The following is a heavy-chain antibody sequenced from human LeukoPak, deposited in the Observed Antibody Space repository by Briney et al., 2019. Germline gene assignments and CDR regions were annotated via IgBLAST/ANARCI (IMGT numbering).Heavy chain of an antibody. V-gene: IGHV4-39*01. D-gene: IGHD6-13*01. CDR3: ARLNAYSSSWHYFDS. Sequence: SETLSLTCTVSGGSISSSSYFWGWIRQPPGRGLEWIGTLYYSGTTSYNPSLQSRVTISVDTSKNQFSLKLSSVTAADTSIYYCARLNAYSSSWHYFDSWDQGTLVTVSS. CDR1: GGSISSSSYF. J-gene: IGHJ4*02. CDR2: LYYSGTT.